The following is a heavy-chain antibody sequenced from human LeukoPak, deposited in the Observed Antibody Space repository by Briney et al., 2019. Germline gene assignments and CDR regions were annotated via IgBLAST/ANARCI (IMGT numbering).Heavy chain of an antibody. D-gene: IGHD1-14*01. CDR2: ISTGSGTI. J-gene: IGHJ4*02. Sequence: PGGSLRLSCAASGFKLSSYNMNWVRQGPGKGLEWISYISTGSGTIYYADSVKGRFTVSRDNAKNSLFLQMNSLRDEDTAVYYCARSLNPPFDYWGQGTLVTVSS. CDR1: GFKLSSYN. CDR3: ARSLNPPFDY. V-gene: IGHV3-48*02.